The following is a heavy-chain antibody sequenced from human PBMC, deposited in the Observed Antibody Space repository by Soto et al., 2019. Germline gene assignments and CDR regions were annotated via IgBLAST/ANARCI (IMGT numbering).Heavy chain of an antibody. J-gene: IGHJ4*02. V-gene: IGHV3-23*01. Sequence: LRLSCAASGFTFSSYAMSWVRQAPGKGLEWVSAISGSGGSTYYADSVKGRFTISRDNSKNTLYLQMNSLRAEDTAVYYCAKPQNYGDYVGNYFDYWGQGTLVTVSS. D-gene: IGHD4-17*01. CDR1: GFTFSSYA. CDR2: ISGSGGST. CDR3: AKPQNYGDYVGNYFDY.